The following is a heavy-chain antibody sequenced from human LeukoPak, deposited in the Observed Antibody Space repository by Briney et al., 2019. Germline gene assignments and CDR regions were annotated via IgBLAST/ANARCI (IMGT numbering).Heavy chain of an antibody. D-gene: IGHD3-9*01. CDR2: IIPISGTA. J-gene: IGHJ4*02. Sequence: GASVKVSCKASGGTSSSYAISWVRQAPGQGLEWMGGIIPISGTANYAQKFQGRVTITADESTNTAYMELSSLRSEDTAVYYCATTGIHILTGYQEGAFDFWGQGTLVTVSS. CDR3: ATTGIHILTGYQEGAFDF. CDR1: GGTSSSYA. V-gene: IGHV1-69*13.